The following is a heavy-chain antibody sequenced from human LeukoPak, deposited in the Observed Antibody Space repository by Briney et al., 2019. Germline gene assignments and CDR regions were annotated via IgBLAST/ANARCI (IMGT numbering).Heavy chain of an antibody. J-gene: IGHJ4*02. D-gene: IGHD4-11*01. CDR2: ICSNDEK. CDR3: ARMATVPGPADY. CDR1: GFSLSNARMG. Sequence: SGPVLVKPTETLTLTCTVSGFSLSNARMGVSWIRQPPGKALEWLAHICSNDEKSYSTSLKSRLTISKDTSKSQVVLTMTNMDPVDTATYYCARMATVPGPADYWGQGTLVTVSS. V-gene: IGHV2-26*01.